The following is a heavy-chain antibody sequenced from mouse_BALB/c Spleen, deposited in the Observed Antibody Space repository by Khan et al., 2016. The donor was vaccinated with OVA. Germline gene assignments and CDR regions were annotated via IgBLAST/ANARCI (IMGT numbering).Heavy chain of an antibody. CDR2: ISSGDST. J-gene: IGHJ3*01. Sequence: EVKLMESGGGLVKPGGSLKLSCAASGFTFSNYAMSWVRQSPEKRLEWVASISSGDSTYYPDSVKGRFTISRDNARNILYLQMSSLRSEVTAMYYCARDDWFAYWGQGTLVTVSA. V-gene: IGHV5-6-5*01. CDR3: ARDDWFAY. CDR1: GFTFSNYA.